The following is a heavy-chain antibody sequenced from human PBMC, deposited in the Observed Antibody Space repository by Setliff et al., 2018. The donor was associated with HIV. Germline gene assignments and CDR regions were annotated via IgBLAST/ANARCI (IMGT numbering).Heavy chain of an antibody. CDR1: SGSISSNSFY. CDR3: ARNVAATSAFDI. V-gene: IGHV4-39*01. J-gene: IGHJ3*02. CDR2: IHYSGST. D-gene: IGHD6-19*01. Sequence: KPSETLSLTCTVSSGSISSNSFYWGWIRQPTGKGLEWIGTIHYSGSTYYNPSLKSRVSISVDTSKNQLSLKLTSVTAADTAVYYCARNVAATSAFDIWGRGTMVTVSS.